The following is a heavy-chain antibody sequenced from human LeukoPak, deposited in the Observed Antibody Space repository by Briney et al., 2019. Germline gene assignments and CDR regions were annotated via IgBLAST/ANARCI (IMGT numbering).Heavy chain of an antibody. J-gene: IGHJ4*02. CDR2: IYYSGST. D-gene: IGHD3-3*01. CDR1: GGSISSSSYY. CDR3: ARHWADFWSGYYTPLFDY. V-gene: IGHV4-39*01. Sequence: SETLSLTCTVSGGSISSSSYYWGWIRQPPGKGLEWIGSIYYSGSTYYNPSLKSRVTISVDTSKNQFSLKLSSVTAADTAVYYCARHWADFWSGYYTPLFDYWGQGTLVTVSS.